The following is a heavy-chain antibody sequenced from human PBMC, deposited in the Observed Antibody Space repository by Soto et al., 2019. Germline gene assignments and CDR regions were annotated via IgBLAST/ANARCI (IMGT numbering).Heavy chain of an antibody. V-gene: IGHV3-23*01. Sequence: EVQLLESGGGLVQPGGSLRLSCAASGFTFSNYAMSWVRQAPGKGLEWVSVISTSGEITYYADSVRGRFTISRDNSKNTLYLQMNSLRAEDTAVYYCATHRSGHLWAHCGDYWGQGTLVTVSS. CDR3: ATHRSGHLWAHCGDY. D-gene: IGHD3-22*01. CDR2: ISTSGEIT. J-gene: IGHJ4*02. CDR1: GFTFSNYA.